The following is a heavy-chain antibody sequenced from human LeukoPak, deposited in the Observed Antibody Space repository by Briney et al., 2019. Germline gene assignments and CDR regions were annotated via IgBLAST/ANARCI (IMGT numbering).Heavy chain of an antibody. CDR2: IYDSGST. J-gene: IGHJ3*02. CDR1: GDSISSHY. V-gene: IGHV4-59*11. D-gene: IGHD3-9*01. CDR3: ARDTLRYFDWLFPFAFDI. Sequence: SETLSLTCTVSGDSISSHYWSWIRQPPGKGLEWIGYIYDSGSTNYNPSLKSRVTISVDTSKNQFSLKLSSVTAADTAVYYCARDTLRYFDWLFPFAFDIWGQGTMVTVSS.